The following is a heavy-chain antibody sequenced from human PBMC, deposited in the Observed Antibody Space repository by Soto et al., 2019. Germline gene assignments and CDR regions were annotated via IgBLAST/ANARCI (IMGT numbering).Heavy chain of an antibody. D-gene: IGHD1-1*01. Sequence: GGSLRLSCAASGFTISSYGMHWVRQAPGKGLEWVAVISYDGSNKYYADSVKGRFTISRDNSKNTLYLQMNSLRAEDTAVYYCAKDRERPLYYYGMDVWGQGTTVTVSS. V-gene: IGHV3-30*18. CDR3: AKDRERPLYYYGMDV. J-gene: IGHJ6*02. CDR2: ISYDGSNK. CDR1: GFTISSYG.